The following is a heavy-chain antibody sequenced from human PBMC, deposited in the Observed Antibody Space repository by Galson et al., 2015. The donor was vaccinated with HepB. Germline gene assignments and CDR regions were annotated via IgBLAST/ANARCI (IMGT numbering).Heavy chain of an antibody. CDR3: AYGSDV. Sequence: CAISGDSVASNSAVWNWIRQSPSRGLEWLGRTYFRAKWHTDYEISVKSRININADISQNQFSLQLSSVTSEATAVYYCAYGSDVWGQGTTVIVSS. J-gene: IGHJ6*02. CDR1: GDSVASNSAV. CDR2: TYFRAKWHT. V-gene: IGHV6-1*01. D-gene: IGHD4-17*01.